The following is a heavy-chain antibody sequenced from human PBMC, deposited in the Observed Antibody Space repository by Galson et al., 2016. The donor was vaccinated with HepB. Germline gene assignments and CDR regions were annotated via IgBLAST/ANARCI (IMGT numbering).Heavy chain of an antibody. CDR3: ARHLFGSSSDYYGMDV. V-gene: IGHV5-51*01. D-gene: IGHD6-6*01. Sequence: QSGAEVKKPGESLQISCKGSGYTFTRHWIGWVRQMPGKGLEWMGFIYPGDSDTRYTPSFQGQVTISADKSISTAYLQWSSLKASDTAMYYCARHLFGSSSDYYGMDVWGQGTTVTVSS. J-gene: IGHJ6*02. CDR2: IYPGDSDT. CDR1: GYTFTRHW.